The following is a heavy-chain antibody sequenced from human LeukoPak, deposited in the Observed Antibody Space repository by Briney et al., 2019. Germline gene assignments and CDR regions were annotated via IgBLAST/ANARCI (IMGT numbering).Heavy chain of an antibody. CDR2: INHSGST. Sequence: PPETLSLTCAVYGGSFSGYYWSWIRQPPGKGLEWIGEINHSGSTNYNPSLKSRVTISVDTSKNQFSLKLSSVTAADTAVYYCAVEDIPGKDYWGQGTLVTVSS. J-gene: IGHJ4*02. V-gene: IGHV4-34*01. D-gene: IGHD1-14*01. CDR1: GGSFSGYY. CDR3: AVEDIPGKDY.